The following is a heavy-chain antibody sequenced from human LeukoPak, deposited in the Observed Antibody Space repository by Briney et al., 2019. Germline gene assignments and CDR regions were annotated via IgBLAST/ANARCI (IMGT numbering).Heavy chain of an antibody. V-gene: IGHV3-21*06. D-gene: IGHD4-17*01. Sequence: GGSLRLSCAASGFTFSTYSMNWVRQAPGKGLEWVSSISSSSTYIYYADSVKGRFTISRDNAKNSLYLQMNSLRAEDTAVYYCGTWTTVASYFDYWGQGTLVTVSS. CDR3: GTWTTVASYFDY. J-gene: IGHJ4*02. CDR2: ISSSSTYI. CDR1: GFTFSTYS.